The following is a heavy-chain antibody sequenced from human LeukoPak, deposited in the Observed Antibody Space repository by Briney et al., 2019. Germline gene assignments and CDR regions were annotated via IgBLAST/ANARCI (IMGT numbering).Heavy chain of an antibody. CDR2: IYYGGST. Sequence: SETLSLTCTVSGGSISSSSYYWGWIRQPPGKGLEWIGSIYYGGSTYYNPSLKSRVSISVDTSKNQFSLKLSSVTAADTAVYYCARAPAYCGGDRYLGAFDIWGQGTMVTVSS. CDR1: GGSISSSSYY. CDR3: ARAPAYCGGDRYLGAFDI. V-gene: IGHV4-39*07. J-gene: IGHJ3*02. D-gene: IGHD2-21*02.